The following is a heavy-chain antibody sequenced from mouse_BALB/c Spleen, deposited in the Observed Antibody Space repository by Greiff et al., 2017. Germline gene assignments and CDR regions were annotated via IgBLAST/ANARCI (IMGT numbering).Heavy chain of an antibody. V-gene: IGHV5-9-4*01. CDR1: GFTFSSYA. J-gene: IGHJ3*01. CDR3: ARDRREGFAY. Sequence: EVNVVESGGGLVKPGGSLKLSCAASGFTFSSYAMSWVRQSPEKRLEWVAEISSGGSYTYYPDTVTGRFTISRDNAKNTLYLEMSSLRSEDTAMYYCARDRREGFAYWGQGTLVTVSA. CDR2: ISSGGSYT.